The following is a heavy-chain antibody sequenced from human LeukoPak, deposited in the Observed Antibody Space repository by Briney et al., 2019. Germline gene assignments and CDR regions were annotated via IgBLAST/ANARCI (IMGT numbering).Heavy chain of an antibody. CDR2: IYSGGST. J-gene: IGHJ4*02. V-gene: IGHV3-53*01. CDR3: ARFSKLSQGFDY. Sequence: GGSLRLSCAASGFTVSSNYMSWVRQAPGKGLEWVSVIYSGGSTYYADSVKGRFTISRDNSKNTLYLQMNSLRVEDTAVYYCARFSKLSQGFDYWGQGTLVTVSS. CDR1: GFTVSSNY. D-gene: IGHD3-16*02.